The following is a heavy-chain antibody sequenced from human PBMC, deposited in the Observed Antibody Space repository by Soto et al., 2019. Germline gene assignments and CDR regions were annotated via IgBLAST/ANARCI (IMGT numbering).Heavy chain of an antibody. CDR2: ISGSGGST. V-gene: IGHV3-23*01. CDR1: GFTFSSYA. CDR3: AKDSWQDMITFGGVIEGYYFDY. Sequence: GGSLRLSCAASGFTFSSYAMSWVRQAPGKGLEWVSAISGSGGSTYYADSVKGRFTISRDNSKNTLYLQMNSLRAEDTAVYYCAKDSWQDMITFGGVIEGYYFDYWGQGTLVTVSS. D-gene: IGHD3-16*02. J-gene: IGHJ4*02.